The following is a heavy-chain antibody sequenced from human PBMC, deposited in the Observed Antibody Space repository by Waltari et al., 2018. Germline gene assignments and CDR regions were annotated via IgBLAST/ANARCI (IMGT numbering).Heavy chain of an antibody. CDR2: ISWNSGNI. D-gene: IGHD1-26*01. CDR3: AKGHSGSYGLDS. Sequence: EVQLVEPGGGLVQTGRSLSTSCAASGYTFVVSARHWVRQAPGKGLEWGSGISWNSGNIGYADSVKGRFTISRVNAKNSLYLQMNSLRTGDTALYYCAKGHSGSYGLDSWGQGTLVTISP. V-gene: IGHV3-9*01. CDR1: GYTFVVSA. J-gene: IGHJ4*02.